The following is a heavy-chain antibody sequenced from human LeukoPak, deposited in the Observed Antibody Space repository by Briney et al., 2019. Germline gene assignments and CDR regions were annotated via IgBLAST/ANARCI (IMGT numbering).Heavy chain of an antibody. CDR3: ARAGYSSPFDY. J-gene: IGHJ4*02. CDR2: IYYSGST. D-gene: IGHD6-19*01. CDR1: GGSISSYY. Sequence: SETLSLTCTVSGGSISSYYWSWIRQPPGNGLEWIGYIYYSGSTNYNPSLKSRVTISVDTSKNQFSLKLTSVTSADTAVYYCARAGYSSPFDYWGQGTLVTVSS. V-gene: IGHV4-59*01.